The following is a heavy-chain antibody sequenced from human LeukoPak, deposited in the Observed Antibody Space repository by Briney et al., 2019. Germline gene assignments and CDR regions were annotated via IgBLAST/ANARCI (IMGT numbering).Heavy chain of an antibody. D-gene: IGHD1-26*01. CDR2: IYYSGST. J-gene: IGHJ3*02. CDR3: ARRKGGSYAFDI. V-gene: IGHV4-39*01. Sequence: SETLSLTCTVSGGSISSSSYYWGWIRQPPGKGLEWIGSIYYSGSTYYNPSLKSRVTTSVDTSKNQFSLKLSSVTAADTAVYYCARRKGGSYAFDIWGQGTMVTVSS. CDR1: GGSISSSSYY.